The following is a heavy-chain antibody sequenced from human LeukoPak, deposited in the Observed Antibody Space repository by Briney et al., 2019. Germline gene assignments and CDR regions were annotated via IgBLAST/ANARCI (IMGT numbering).Heavy chain of an antibody. CDR3: AKYAHGSGTSFDP. D-gene: IGHD3-10*01. CDR2: IKKDGSEK. J-gene: IGHJ5*02. CDR1: GFSFSDYW. V-gene: IGHV3-7*01. Sequence: GGSLRLSCAASGFSFSDYWMSWVRQAPGKGLEWVANIKKDGSEKHYVDSVKGRFAISRDNAKNSVYLQMSSLRAEDTAVYHCAKYAHGSGTSFDPWGQGTLVTVSS.